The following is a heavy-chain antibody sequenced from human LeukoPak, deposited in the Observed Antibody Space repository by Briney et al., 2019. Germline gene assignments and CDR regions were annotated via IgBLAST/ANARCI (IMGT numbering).Heavy chain of an antibody. Sequence: GGSLRLSCAASGFTVSSSYMTWVRQAPGKGLEWVSVIRSGGSTVYADSVKGRFTISRDNSKNTLYFQLNSLRAEDTAVYYCAREGSGRTAYNDGLDVWGQGTMVTVSS. CDR2: IRSGGST. D-gene: IGHD3-10*01. J-gene: IGHJ3*01. CDR3: AREGSGRTAYNDGLDV. CDR1: GFTVSSSY. V-gene: IGHV3-53*01.